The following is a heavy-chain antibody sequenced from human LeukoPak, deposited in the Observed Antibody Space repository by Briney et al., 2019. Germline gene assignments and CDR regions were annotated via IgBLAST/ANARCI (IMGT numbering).Heavy chain of an antibody. Sequence: GGSLRLSCAASGFTFSSYEMNWVRQPPGKGLEWVSYISSSGSTIYYADSVKGRFTISRDNAKNSLYLQMNSLRAEDTAVYYCASGMYYYDSSGYFDYWGQGTLVTVSS. V-gene: IGHV3-48*03. D-gene: IGHD3-22*01. CDR1: GFTFSSYE. CDR2: ISSSGSTI. CDR3: ASGMYYYDSSGYFDY. J-gene: IGHJ4*02.